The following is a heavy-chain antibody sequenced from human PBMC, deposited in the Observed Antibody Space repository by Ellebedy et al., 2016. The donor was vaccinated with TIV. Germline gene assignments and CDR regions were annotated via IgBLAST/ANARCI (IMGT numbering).Heavy chain of an antibody. J-gene: IGHJ6*02. D-gene: IGHD2-2*01. V-gene: IGHV3-20*04. CDR3: AREARDCSKTSCSIVGGGLDV. CDR1: GFTFDDYG. Sequence: PGGSLRPSCQTSGFTFDDYGFHWVRPVPGKGLVWVSVIFWRGDQAGYDDSVTGRFTISRDNAKSSLYLQMNDLRTEDTALYYCAREARDCSKTSCSIVGGGLDVWGQGTTVTVSS. CDR2: IFWRGDQA.